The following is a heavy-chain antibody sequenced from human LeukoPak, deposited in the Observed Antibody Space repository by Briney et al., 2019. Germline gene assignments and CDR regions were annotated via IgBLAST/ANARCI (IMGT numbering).Heavy chain of an antibody. CDR3: ARGPRPTYYYGSGSYRGSYYFDY. V-gene: IGHV4-34*01. D-gene: IGHD3-10*01. CDR2: INHSGST. CDR1: GGSFSGYY. J-gene: IGHJ4*02. Sequence: SETLSLTCAVYGGSFSGYYWSWIRQPTGKGLEWIGEINHSGSTNYNPSLKSRVTISVDTSKNQFSLKLSSVTAADTAVYYCARGPRPTYYYGSGSYRGSYYFDYWGQGTLVTVSS.